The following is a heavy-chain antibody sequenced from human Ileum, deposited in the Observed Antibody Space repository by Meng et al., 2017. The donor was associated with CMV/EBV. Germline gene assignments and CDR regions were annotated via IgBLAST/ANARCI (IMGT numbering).Heavy chain of an antibody. Sequence: SISSGGYYWVWIGQPPGQGREWIGSVYFGKSTYYNPFLNSRATISVDTSKNQFYLKLDSAAAADTAIYYCARHAYVGWSGPWFDPWGQGTLVTVSS. J-gene: IGHJ5*02. D-gene: IGHD3-9*01. CDR3: ARHAYVGWSGPWFDP. CDR1: SISSGGYY. CDR2: VYFGKST. V-gene: IGHV4-39*01.